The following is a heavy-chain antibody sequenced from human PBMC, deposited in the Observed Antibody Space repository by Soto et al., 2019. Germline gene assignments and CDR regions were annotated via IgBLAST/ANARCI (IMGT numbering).Heavy chain of an antibody. CDR2: ISYSGST. J-gene: IGHJ5*01. Sequence: SETLSLTCTVSGGSISSYFWSWVRQPPRKGLEWIGYISYSGSTYYNTSLKSRVTISMNTSRNQFSLIVNSLAPADTAVYYCARGVLPWGQGTLVTVSS. V-gene: IGHV4-59*12. CDR3: ARGVLP. CDR1: GGSISSYF.